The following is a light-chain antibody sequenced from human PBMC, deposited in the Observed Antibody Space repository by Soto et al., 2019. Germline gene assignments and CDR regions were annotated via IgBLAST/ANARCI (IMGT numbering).Light chain of an antibody. V-gene: IGKV3-20*01. CDR2: GGS. CDR3: QQYDWSPMYT. Sequence: VLTQSPGTLSLSPGERATLSCRASQSVRSSYLAWYQQKPGQAPRLLIYGGSNRATGIPDRFSGSGSGTDFTLTISRLEPEDSPVYFCQQYDWSPMYTFGQGTKLEIK. J-gene: IGKJ2*01. CDR1: QSVRSSY.